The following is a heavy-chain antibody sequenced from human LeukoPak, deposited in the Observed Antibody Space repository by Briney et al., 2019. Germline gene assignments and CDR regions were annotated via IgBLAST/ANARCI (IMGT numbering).Heavy chain of an antibody. J-gene: IGHJ6*02. D-gene: IGHD2-2*01. CDR3: ARDDCSSTSCYFFNYYYYGMDV. CDR1: GYTFTSYA. CDR2: INAGNGNT. Sequence: ASVKVSCKASGYTFTSYAMHWVRQAPGQRLEWMGWINAGNGNTKYSQKFQGRVTITRDTSASTAYMELSSLRSEDTAVYYCARDDCSSTSCYFFNYYYYGMDVWGQGTTVTVSS. V-gene: IGHV1-3*01.